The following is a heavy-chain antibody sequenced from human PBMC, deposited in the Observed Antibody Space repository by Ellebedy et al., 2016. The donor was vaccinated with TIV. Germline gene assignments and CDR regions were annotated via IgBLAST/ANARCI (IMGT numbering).Heavy chain of an antibody. J-gene: IGHJ4*02. CDR2: ISYDGSNK. D-gene: IGHD4-17*01. CDR3: ARDLDYEDFDY. V-gene: IGHV3-30-3*01. CDR1: GFTFSSYA. Sequence: GGSLRLSXAASGFTFSSYAMHWVRQAPGKGLEWVAVISYDGSNKYYADSVKGRFTISRDNAKNTLYLQMNSLRAEDTAVYYCARDLDYEDFDYWGQGTLVTVSS.